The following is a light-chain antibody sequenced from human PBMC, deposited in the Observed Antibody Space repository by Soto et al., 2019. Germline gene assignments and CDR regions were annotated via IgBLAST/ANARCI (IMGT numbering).Light chain of an antibody. V-gene: IGKV1-39*01. CDR3: QQSFSTPQT. Sequence: DIQMTQSPSSLSASVGDSVTITCRASQSINIYLSWYQQKPGKAPKLLINVASTLQGGVPSRFSGSGSGTEFTLAISSLQPEDSATYYCQQSFSTPQTFGGGTWVEI. CDR2: VAS. CDR1: QSINIY. J-gene: IGKJ4*01.